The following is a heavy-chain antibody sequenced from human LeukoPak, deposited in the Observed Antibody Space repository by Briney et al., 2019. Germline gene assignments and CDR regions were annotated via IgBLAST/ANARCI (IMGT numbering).Heavy chain of an antibody. J-gene: IGHJ5*02. Sequence: NLRETLSLTCTVSGGSISSSSYFWGWIRQPPGKGLEWIGSIYYSGSTYYNPSLKSRVTISVDTSKNQFSLNLSSVTAADTAVYYCARAGLGIATKFDPWGQGTLVTVSS. CDR1: GGSISSSSYF. D-gene: IGHD6-13*01. CDR3: ARAGLGIATKFDP. V-gene: IGHV4-39*07. CDR2: IYYSGST.